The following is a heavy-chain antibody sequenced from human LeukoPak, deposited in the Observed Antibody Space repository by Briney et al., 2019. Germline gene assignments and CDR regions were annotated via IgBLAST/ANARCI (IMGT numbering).Heavy chain of an antibody. CDR3: ARLGDIVVVPAAISIDYFYY. D-gene: IGHD2-2*01. J-gene: IGHJ4*02. CDR2: IYHSGST. V-gene: IGHV4-38-2*02. CDR1: GYSISSGYY. Sequence: TSETLSLTCTVSGYSISSGYYWGWIRQPPGKGLEWIGSIYHSGSTYYNPSLKSRVTISVDTSKNQFSLKLSSVTAADTAVYYCARLGDIVVVPAAISIDYFYYWGQGTLVTVSS.